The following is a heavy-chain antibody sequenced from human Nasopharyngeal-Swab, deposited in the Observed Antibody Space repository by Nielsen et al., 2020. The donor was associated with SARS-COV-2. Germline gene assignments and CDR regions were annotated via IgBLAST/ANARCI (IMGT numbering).Heavy chain of an antibody. CDR2: ISYDGSNK. J-gene: IGHJ4*02. CDR1: GFTFSSYA. CDR3: AKRRRYCSGGSCYSSIDY. D-gene: IGHD2-15*01. Sequence: GESLKISCAASGFTFSSYAMHWVRQAPGKGLEWVAVISYDGSNKYYADSVKGRFTISRDNSKNTLYLQMNSLRAEDTAVYYCAKRRRYCSGGSCYSSIDYWGQGTLVTVSS. V-gene: IGHV3-30-3*02.